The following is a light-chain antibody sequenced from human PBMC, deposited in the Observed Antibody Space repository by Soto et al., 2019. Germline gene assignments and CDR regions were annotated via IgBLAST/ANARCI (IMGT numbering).Light chain of an antibody. Sequence: EIVLTQSPGTLSLSPGERATLSCRASQTVRTNYLAWFQHKPGQAPRLLIYGASSRATGIPDRFSGSGSGTDFTLTINRLAPEDFAVYFCQQYSDSPLTLGGGTKVEIK. CDR1: QTVRTNY. CDR2: GAS. V-gene: IGKV3-20*01. J-gene: IGKJ4*01. CDR3: QQYSDSPLT.